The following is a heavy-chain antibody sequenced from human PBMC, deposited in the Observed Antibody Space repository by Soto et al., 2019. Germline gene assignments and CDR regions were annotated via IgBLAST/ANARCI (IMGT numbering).Heavy chain of an antibody. CDR3: ANQSPLLHLDY. J-gene: IGHJ4*02. V-gene: IGHV3-30*18. D-gene: IGHD2-2*02. Sequence: PGGSLRLSCAASGFTFSRYGMHWFRQAPGKGLEWVAVISYDGSNKYYADSVKGRFTISRDNSKNTLYLQMNSLRAEDTAVYYCANQSPLLHLDYWGQGTLVTVSS. CDR1: GFTFSRYG. CDR2: ISYDGSNK.